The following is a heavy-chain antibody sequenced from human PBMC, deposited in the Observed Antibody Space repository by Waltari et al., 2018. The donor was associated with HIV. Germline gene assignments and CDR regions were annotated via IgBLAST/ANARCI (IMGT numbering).Heavy chain of an antibody. D-gene: IGHD6-19*01. CDR3: TSDHKAVGDY. CDR1: GFTFLDAW. V-gene: IGHV3-15*04. CDR2: SGSNGSGLKR. Sequence: DVQLAESGGGSVQPGGSLVISCVASGFTFLDAWMTWVGQSPQGKLGWGSRSGSNGSGLKRTYDADVEGRFVISRDDSERMLFLHMRDLRSEDTGVYFCTSDHKAVGDYWGRGTPVTVSS. J-gene: IGHJ4*02.